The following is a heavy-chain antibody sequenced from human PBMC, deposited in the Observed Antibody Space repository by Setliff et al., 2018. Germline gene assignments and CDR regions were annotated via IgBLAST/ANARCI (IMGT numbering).Heavy chain of an antibody. CDR2: IYYSGST. CDR3: AGSLGGFDY. J-gene: IGHJ4*02. V-gene: IGHV4-59*11. CDR1: GGSISSHY. Sequence: ETLSLTCPVSGGSISSHYWSWIRQPPGKGLEWIGYIYYSGSTNYNPSLKSRVTISVDTSKNQFSLKLSSVTAADTAVYYCAGSLGGFDYWGQGTLVTVSS. D-gene: IGHD3-16*01.